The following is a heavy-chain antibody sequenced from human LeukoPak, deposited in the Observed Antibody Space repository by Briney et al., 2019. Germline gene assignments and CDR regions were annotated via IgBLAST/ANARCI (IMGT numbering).Heavy chain of an antibody. D-gene: IGHD6-6*01. CDR2: ISRSGSTK. CDR1: GFTFSDYN. J-gene: IGHJ4*02. Sequence: GGSLRLSCAASGFTFSDYNMRWIRQAPGKGLEWVSSISRSGSTKYYADPVKGRFTISRDNAKNSLFLQMNSLRAEDTAVYYCARGGVYSTSAVDYWGQGTLVTVSS. V-gene: IGHV3-11*04. CDR3: ARGGVYSTSAVDY.